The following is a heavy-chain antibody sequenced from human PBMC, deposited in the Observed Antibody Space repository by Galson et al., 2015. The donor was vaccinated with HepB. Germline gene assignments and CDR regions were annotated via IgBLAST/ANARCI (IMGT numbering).Heavy chain of an antibody. Sequence: KINSYATAYGASVKGRFTISRDDSKNTAYLQMNSLKTEDTAVYYCTRNFYGSGSYYLDVWGQGTTVTVSS. CDR2: KINSYAT. J-gene: IGHJ6*02. CDR3: TRNFYGSGSYYLDV. D-gene: IGHD3-10*01. V-gene: IGHV3-73*01.